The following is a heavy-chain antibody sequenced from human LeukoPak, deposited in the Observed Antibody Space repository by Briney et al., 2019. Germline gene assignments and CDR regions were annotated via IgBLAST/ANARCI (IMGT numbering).Heavy chain of an antibody. V-gene: IGHV3-66*01. J-gene: IGHJ5*02. CDR2: IYSGGST. CDR1: GFVVNYNY. Sequence: GGSLRLSCAASGFVVNYNYMSWVRQAPGKGLEWVSVIYSGGSTYYADSVKGRFTISRDSSKNTVYLQMNSLRVEDTAVYYCARVKVGITYWFDPWGQGTLVTVSS. D-gene: IGHD1-26*01. CDR3: ARVKVGITYWFDP.